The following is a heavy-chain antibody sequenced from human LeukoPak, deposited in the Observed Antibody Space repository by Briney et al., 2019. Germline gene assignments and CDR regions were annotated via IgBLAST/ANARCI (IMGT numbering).Heavy chain of an antibody. CDR3: AKEAQHYYYDSSGYCSYFDY. Sequence: GGSLRLSCAASGFTFSSYAMSWVRQAPGKGLEWVSAISGSGGSTYYADSVKGRFTISRDNSKNTLYLQMNSLRAEDTAVYYCAKEAQHYYYDSSGYCSYFDYWGQGTLVTVSS. D-gene: IGHD3-22*01. CDR1: GFTFSSYA. J-gene: IGHJ4*02. CDR2: ISGSGGST. V-gene: IGHV3-23*01.